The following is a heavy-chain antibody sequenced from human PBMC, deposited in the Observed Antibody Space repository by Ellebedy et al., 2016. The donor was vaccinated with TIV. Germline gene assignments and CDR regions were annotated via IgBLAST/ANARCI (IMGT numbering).Heavy chain of an antibody. Sequence: GESLKISXTASGFSFDAYTMHWVRHVPGKGLKWVSLITWDGSDTFYADSVRGRFTISRDNIKNSLYLQMDSLKTEDAALYYCAKESGFGSEGLDSWGRGSLVTVSS. D-gene: IGHD3-10*01. CDR3: AKESGFGSEGLDS. CDR2: ITWDGSDT. J-gene: IGHJ4*02. CDR1: GFSFDAYT. V-gene: IGHV3-43*01.